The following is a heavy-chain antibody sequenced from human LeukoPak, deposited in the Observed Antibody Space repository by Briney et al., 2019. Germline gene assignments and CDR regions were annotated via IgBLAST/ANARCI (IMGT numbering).Heavy chain of an antibody. J-gene: IGHJ5*02. V-gene: IGHV4-39*07. CDR1: GDSISSSSYY. CDR3: ARAVAAGYWFDP. CDR2: IYYSGGT. Sequence: PSETPSLTCTVSGDSISSSSYYWGWIRQPPGKGLEWIGSIYYSGGTYYNPSLKSRVTISVDTSKNQFSLKLSSVTAADTAVYYCARAVAAGYWFDPWGQGTLVTVSS. D-gene: IGHD6-13*01.